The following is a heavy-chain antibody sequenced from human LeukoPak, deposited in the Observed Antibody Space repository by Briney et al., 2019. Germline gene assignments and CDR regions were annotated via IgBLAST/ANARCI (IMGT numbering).Heavy chain of an antibody. Sequence: SGTLSLTCAVSGGSISSSNWWSWVRQPPGKGLEWIGSIYYSGSTYYNPSLKSRVTISVDTSKNQFSLKLSSVTAADTAVYYCARPSSWYGGHFDYWGQGTLVTVSS. V-gene: IGHV4-4*02. J-gene: IGHJ4*02. CDR3: ARPSSWYGGHFDY. D-gene: IGHD6-13*01. CDR1: GGSISSSNW. CDR2: IYYSGST.